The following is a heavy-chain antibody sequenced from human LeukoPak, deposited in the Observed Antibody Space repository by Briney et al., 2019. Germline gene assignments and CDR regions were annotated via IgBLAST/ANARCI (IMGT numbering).Heavy chain of an antibody. J-gene: IGHJ4*02. Sequence: GGSLRLSCAASGLTFSSYAMSWVRQAPGKGLEWVSAISGSGGSTYYADSVKGRFTISRDNSKNTLYLQMNSLRAEDTAVYYCAKDAYGDYVVYYFDYWGQGTLVTVSS. V-gene: IGHV3-23*01. CDR1: GLTFSSYA. D-gene: IGHD4-17*01. CDR2: ISGSGGST. CDR3: AKDAYGDYVVYYFDY.